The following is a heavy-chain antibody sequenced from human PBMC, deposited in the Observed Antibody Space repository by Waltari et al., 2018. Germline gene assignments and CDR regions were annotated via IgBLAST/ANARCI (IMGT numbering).Heavy chain of an antibody. V-gene: IGHV3-21*01. D-gene: IGHD2-15*01. J-gene: IGHJ3*02. CDR2: ISSSSSYI. Sequence: EVQLVESGGGLVKPGGSLRLSCAASGFTFSSYSMNVFRQAPGKGLEWVSSISSSSSYIYYADSVKGRFTISRDNAKNSLYLQMNSLRAEDTAVYYCARDRSGGSCCDAFDIWGQGTMVTVSS. CDR3: ARDRSGGSCCDAFDI. CDR1: GFTFSSYS.